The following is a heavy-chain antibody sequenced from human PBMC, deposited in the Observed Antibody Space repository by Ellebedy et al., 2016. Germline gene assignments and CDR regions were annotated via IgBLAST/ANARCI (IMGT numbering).Heavy chain of an antibody. D-gene: IGHD3-22*01. Sequence: GGSLRLXCAASGFIVSSNYMSWVRQAPGKGLEWVSVIYSGGSTYYADSVKGRFTISRDNSKNTLHLQMNSLRAEDTAVYYCAKDVLAYYYDSTGQFDYWGQGTLVTVSS. CDR1: GFIVSSNY. V-gene: IGHV3-53*01. J-gene: IGHJ4*02. CDR3: AKDVLAYYYDSTGQFDY. CDR2: IYSGGST.